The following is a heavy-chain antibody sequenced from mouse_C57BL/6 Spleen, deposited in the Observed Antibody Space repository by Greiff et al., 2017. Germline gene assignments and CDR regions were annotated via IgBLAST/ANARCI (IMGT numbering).Heavy chain of an antibody. D-gene: IGHD3-1*01. V-gene: IGHV1-64*01. Sequence: QVQLKQPGAELVKPGASVKLSCKASGYTFTSYWMHWVKQRPGQGLEWIGMIHPNSGSTNYNEKFKSKATLTVDKSSSTAYMQLSSLTSEDSAVYYCARSGTGPYAMDYWGQGTSVTVSS. CDR1: GYTFTSYW. CDR2: IHPNSGST. J-gene: IGHJ4*01. CDR3: ARSGTGPYAMDY.